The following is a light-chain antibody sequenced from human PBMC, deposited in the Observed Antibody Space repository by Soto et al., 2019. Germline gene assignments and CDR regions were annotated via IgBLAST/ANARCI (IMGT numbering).Light chain of an antibody. J-gene: IGKJ5*01. CDR3: QQYGSPPIT. Sequence: IMVTQSPAAVPVSAGERATLSCRTSQSVDSRLAWYQHKPGQAPRLLIYGASNRATGIPARFSGSGSGTEFTLTISSLQAEDFAVYFCQQYGSPPITFGYGTRLEIK. V-gene: IGKV3-15*01. CDR1: QSVDSR. CDR2: GAS.